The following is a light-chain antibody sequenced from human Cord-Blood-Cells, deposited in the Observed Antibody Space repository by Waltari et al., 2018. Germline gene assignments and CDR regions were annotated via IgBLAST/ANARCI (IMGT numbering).Light chain of an antibody. Sequence: QSALTQPASVSGSPGQSITISCTGTSSDVGGYNYVSWYQQHPGKAPKLMIYDVSMRPSWVSNRFSGSKSGNTASLTISGLQAEDEANYYCSSYTSSSTLVFGGGTKLTVL. V-gene: IGLV2-14*01. J-gene: IGLJ3*02. CDR2: DVS. CDR1: SSDVGGYNY. CDR3: SSYTSSSTLV.